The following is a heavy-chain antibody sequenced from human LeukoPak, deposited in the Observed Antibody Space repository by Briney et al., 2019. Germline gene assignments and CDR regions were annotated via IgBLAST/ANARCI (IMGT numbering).Heavy chain of an antibody. D-gene: IGHD3-10*01. CDR3: AKVLITMVRGVIFHFDY. J-gene: IGHJ4*02. V-gene: IGHV3-23*01. CDR2: ISGGGGST. CDR1: GFTFSSYA. Sequence: GSLRLSCAASGFTFSSYAMTWVRQAPGKGLEWVSAISGGGGSTYYADSVKGRFTISRDNSKNTLYLQMNSLRAEDTAVYYCAKVLITMVRGVIFHFDYWGQGTLVTVSS.